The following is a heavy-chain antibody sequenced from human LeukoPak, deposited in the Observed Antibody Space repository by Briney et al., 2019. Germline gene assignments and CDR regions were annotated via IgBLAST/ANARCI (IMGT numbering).Heavy chain of an antibody. CDR1: VFSISDHY. V-gene: IGHV3-72*01. J-gene: IGHJ4*02. CDR2: VRNKPNAYTT. Sequence: GRSLSLSCAASVFSISDHYMDWVRQAPGNGLEWVGRVRNKPNAYTTDYGTSVKGRFTNSRDDSKNSLYLQMNSVTCEDTAVYYCTRGRHGDYFDYWGQGTLVSVSS. CDR3: TRGRHGDYFDY. D-gene: IGHD4-17*01.